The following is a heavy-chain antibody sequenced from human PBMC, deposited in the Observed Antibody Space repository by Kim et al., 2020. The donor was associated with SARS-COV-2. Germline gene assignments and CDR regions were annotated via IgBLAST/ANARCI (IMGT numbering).Heavy chain of an antibody. J-gene: IGHJ4*02. CDR2: ISSIGSTI. CDR3: ARVFWGGLRTPFDY. D-gene: IGHD3-3*01. CDR1: GFTFSTYS. Sequence: GGSLRLSCAASGFTFSTYSMNWVLQAPGKGLEWVSYISSIGSTIYYADSVKGRFTISRDNAKNSLYLQMNSLRAEDTAVYYCARVFWGGLRTPFDYWGQGTLVTVSS. V-gene: IGHV3-48*04.